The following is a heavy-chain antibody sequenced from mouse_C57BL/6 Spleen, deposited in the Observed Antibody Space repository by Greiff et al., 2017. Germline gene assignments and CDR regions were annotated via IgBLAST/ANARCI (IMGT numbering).Heavy chain of an antibody. CDR3: ARDYDGGPWFAY. V-gene: IGHV1-54*01. CDR2: INPGSGGT. Sequence: QVQLKESGAELVRPGTSVKVSCKASGYAFTNYLIEWVKQRPGQGLEWIGVINPGSGGTNYNEKFKGKATLTADKSSSTAYMQLSSLTSEDSAVYFCARDYDGGPWFAYWGQGTLVTVSA. D-gene: IGHD2-3*01. J-gene: IGHJ3*01. CDR1: GYAFTNYL.